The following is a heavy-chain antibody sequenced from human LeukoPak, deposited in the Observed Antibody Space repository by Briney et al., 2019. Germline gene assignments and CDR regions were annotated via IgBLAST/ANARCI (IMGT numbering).Heavy chain of an antibody. V-gene: IGHV1-18*01. CDR3: ARDGVPYCSSTSCYAVAWFDP. Sequence: ASVKVSCKASGYTFTSYGISWVRQAPGQGLEWMGWISAYNGNTNYAQKLQGRVTMTTDTSTSTACMELRSLRSDDTAVYYCARDGVPYCSSTSCYAVAWFDPWGQGTLVTVSS. CDR1: GYTFTSYG. J-gene: IGHJ5*02. D-gene: IGHD2-2*01. CDR2: ISAYNGNT.